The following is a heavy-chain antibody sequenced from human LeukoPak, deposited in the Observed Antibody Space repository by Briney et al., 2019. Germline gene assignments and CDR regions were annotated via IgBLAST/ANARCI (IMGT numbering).Heavy chain of an antibody. CDR2: INPNSGGT. CDR3: VRELGRNAFDI. J-gene: IGHJ3*02. V-gene: IGHV1-2*02. CDR1: GYTFTDNH. D-gene: IGHD7-27*01. Sequence: SVKVSCKASGYTFTDNHMYWIRQAPGQGPECMGWINPNSGGTNYAQKFQGRITMTRDTSISTAYMELSRLTSDDTAIYFCVRELGRNAFDIWGQGTMVTVSP.